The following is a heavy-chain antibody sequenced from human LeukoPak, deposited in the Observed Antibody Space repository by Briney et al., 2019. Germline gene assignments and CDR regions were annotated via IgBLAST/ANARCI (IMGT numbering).Heavy chain of an antibody. D-gene: IGHD6-13*01. J-gene: IGHJ3*02. V-gene: IGHV5-51*01. CDR1: GYSFTSYW. CDR2: IYPGDSDT. CDR3: ARPVAAASDAFDI. Sequence: GGSLKISCKGSGYSFTSYWIGWVRQMPGKGLEWMGIIYPGDSDTRYSPSFQGQVTISADKSISTAYLQWSSLKASDTAMYYCARPVAAASDAFDIWGQGTMVTVSS.